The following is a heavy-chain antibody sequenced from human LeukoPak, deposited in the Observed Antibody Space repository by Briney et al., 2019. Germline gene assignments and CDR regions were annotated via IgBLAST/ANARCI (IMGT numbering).Heavy chain of an antibody. CDR1: GGSISSGGYY. D-gene: IGHD6-25*01. CDR2: IYHSGST. V-gene: IGHV4-30-2*01. CDR3: AREAAGANSYYYYYYMDV. J-gene: IGHJ6*03. Sequence: SETLSLTCTVSGGSISSGGYYWSWIRQPPGKGLEWIGYIYHSGSTYYNPSLKSRVTISVDRSKNQFSLKLSSVTAADTAVYYCAREAAGANSYYYYYYMDVWGKGTTVTVSS.